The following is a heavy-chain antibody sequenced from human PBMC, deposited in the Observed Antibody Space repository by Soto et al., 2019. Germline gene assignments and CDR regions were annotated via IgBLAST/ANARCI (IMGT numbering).Heavy chain of an antibody. J-gene: IGHJ5*02. V-gene: IGHV4-59*01. CDR3: ARGYSSSWYWFDP. CDR1: GGSIISYY. Sequence: QVQLQESGPGLVKPSETLSLTCTVSGGSIISYYWSWIRQPPGKGLEWIGYIYYSGNTNYNPSLKSRVTISVDTSKNQFSRKLNSVTAADTAVYYCARGYSSSWYWFDPWGRGALVTVSS. D-gene: IGHD6-13*01. CDR2: IYYSGNT.